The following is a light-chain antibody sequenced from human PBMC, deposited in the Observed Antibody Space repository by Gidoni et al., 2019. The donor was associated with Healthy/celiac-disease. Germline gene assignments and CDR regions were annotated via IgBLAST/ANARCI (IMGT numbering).Light chain of an antibody. CDR2: EAS. Sequence: IQMTQYPSTLSSSVGDRVTITCRASQSISSWLAWYQQKPGKAPRLLIYEASSLESGVPSRFSGSGSGTEFTLTISSLQPDDFATYYCQQYNSYAYTFGQGTKLEIK. CDR1: QSISSW. J-gene: IGKJ2*01. V-gene: IGKV1-5*03. CDR3: QQYNSYAYT.